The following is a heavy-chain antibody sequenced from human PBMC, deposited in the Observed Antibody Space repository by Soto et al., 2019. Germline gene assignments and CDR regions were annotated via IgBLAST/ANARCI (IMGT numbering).Heavy chain of an antibody. Sequence: GGSLRLSCAASGFTFSSYSMNWVRQAPWKGLEWISSISSSSSYIYYADSVKGRFTISRDNAKNSLYLQMNSLRAEETAVYYWARWVLGYFSSTSCYGGAYYCYYMEFWSKGTS. J-gene: IGHJ6*03. CDR2: ISSSSSYI. V-gene: IGHV3-21*01. CDR3: ARWVLGYFSSTSCYGGAYYCYYMEF. CDR1: GFTFSSYS. D-gene: IGHD2-2*01.